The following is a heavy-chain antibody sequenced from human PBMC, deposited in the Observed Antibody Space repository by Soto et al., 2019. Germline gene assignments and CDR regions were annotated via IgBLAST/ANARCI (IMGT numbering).Heavy chain of an antibody. J-gene: IGHJ4*02. V-gene: IGHV4-59*01. D-gene: IGHD3-10*01. Sequence: LSLTCTVSGGSISSYYWSWIRQPPGKGLEWIGYIYYSGSTNYNPSLKSRVTISVDTSKNQFSLKLSSVTAADTAVYYCASRGTHDKRYFDYWGQGTLVTVSS. CDR1: GGSISSYY. CDR2: IYYSGST. CDR3: ASRGTHDKRYFDY.